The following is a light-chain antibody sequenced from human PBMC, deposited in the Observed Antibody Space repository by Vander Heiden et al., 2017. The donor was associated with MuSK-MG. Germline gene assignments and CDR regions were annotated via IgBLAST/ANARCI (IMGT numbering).Light chain of an antibody. V-gene: IGKV3-15*01. CDR3: HQDNNWPWT. J-gene: IGKJ1*01. CDR2: GAS. CDR1: QSISHN. Sequence: EVMMTQSPATLSVSPGERATLSCWASQSISHNLAWYQQKPGQSPRLLIYGASTRATGVPARFSGSGSGTDFTLTITSPQSEDSAVYHSHQDNNWPWTFGQGTKVEI.